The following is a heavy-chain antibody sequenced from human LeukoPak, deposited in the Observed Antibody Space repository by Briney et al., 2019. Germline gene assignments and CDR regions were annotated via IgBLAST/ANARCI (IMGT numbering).Heavy chain of an antibody. V-gene: IGHV3-30*03. J-gene: IGHJ6*04. CDR3: AMGVRGLITLFGGMDV. CDR2: ISFDGTNK. CDR1: GFTFSNYD. Sequence: HPGGSLRLSCAASGFTFSNYDMHWVRQAPGKGLEWVAVISFDGTNKYYADSVKGRFTISRDNARTSLYLQMNSLRAEDTAVYYCAMGVRGLITLFGGMDVWGKGTTVTVSS. D-gene: IGHD3-10*01.